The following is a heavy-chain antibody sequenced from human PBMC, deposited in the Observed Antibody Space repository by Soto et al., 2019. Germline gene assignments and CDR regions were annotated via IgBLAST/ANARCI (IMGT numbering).Heavy chain of an antibody. Sequence: SGGSLRLSCAASGFTFSSYSMNWVRQAPGKGLEWVPSISSSSSYIYYADSVKGRFTISRDNAKNSLYLQMNSLRAEDTAVYYCARVRDIVVVPAAALVEDYYYGMDVWGQGTTVTVSS. CDR2: ISSSSSYI. J-gene: IGHJ6*02. D-gene: IGHD2-2*01. CDR1: GFTFSSYS. CDR3: ARVRDIVVVPAAALVEDYYYGMDV. V-gene: IGHV3-21*01.